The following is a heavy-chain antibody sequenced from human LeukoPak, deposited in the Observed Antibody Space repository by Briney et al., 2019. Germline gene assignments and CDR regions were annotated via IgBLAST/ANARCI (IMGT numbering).Heavy chain of an antibody. CDR3: ARGYGGGYSGHYFDY. CDR2: ISGGGGGT. V-gene: IGHV3-23*01. Sequence: GGSLRLSCAVSGITLSNYGMSWVRQAPGKGLEWVAGISGGGGGTVYADSVKGRFTISRDNPKNTLYLQMNSLRAEDTAVYYCARGYGGGYSGHYFDYWGQGTLVTVSS. J-gene: IGHJ4*02. D-gene: IGHD3-22*01. CDR1: GITLSNYG.